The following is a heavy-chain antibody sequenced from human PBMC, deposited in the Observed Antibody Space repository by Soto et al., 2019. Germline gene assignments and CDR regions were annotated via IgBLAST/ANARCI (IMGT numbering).Heavy chain of an antibody. D-gene: IGHD6-13*01. CDR2: INHSGST. V-gene: IGHV4-34*01. CDR3: ARGAGRSSSRSYSSSWSSVSYYYYAMDV. J-gene: IGHJ6*02. Sequence: SETLSLTCAVYGGSFSGYYWSWIRQPPGKGLEWIGEINHSGSTNYNPSLKSRVTISVDTSKNQFSLKLSSVTAADTAVYYCARGAGRSSSRSYSSSWSSVSYYYYAMDVPCQALKVTVSS. CDR1: GGSFSGYY.